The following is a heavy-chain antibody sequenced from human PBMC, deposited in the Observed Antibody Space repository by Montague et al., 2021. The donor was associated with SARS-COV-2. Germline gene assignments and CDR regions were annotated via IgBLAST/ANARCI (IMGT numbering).Heavy chain of an antibody. J-gene: IGHJ4*02. CDR1: GGSISSSSYY. Sequence: SETLSLTRTVSGGSISSSSYYWGWIRQPPGKGLEWIGSIYYSGSTYYNPSLKSRVTISVDTSKNQFSLKLSSVTAADTAVYYCARSTYCSDGSCERALLNYWGQGTLVTVSS. D-gene: IGHD2-15*01. CDR3: ARSTYCSDGSCERALLNY. V-gene: IGHV4-39*01. CDR2: IYYSGST.